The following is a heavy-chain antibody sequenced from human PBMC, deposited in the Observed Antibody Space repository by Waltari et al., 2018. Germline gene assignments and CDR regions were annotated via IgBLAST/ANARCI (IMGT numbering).Heavy chain of an antibody. CDR3: ATVSVDTAMVRYYYYYYGMDV. CDR2: IIPIFGTA. D-gene: IGHD5-18*01. V-gene: IGHV1-69*01. Sequence: GQGLEWMGGIIPIFGTANYAQKFQGRVTITADESTSTAYMELSSLRSEDTAVYYCATVSVDTAMVRYYYYYYGMDVWGQGTTVTVSS. J-gene: IGHJ6*02.